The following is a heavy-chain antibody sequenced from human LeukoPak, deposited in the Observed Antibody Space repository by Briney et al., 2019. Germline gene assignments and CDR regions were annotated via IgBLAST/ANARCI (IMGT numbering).Heavy chain of an antibody. Sequence: SETLSLTCAVYGGSFSGYYWSWIRQPPGKGLEWIGEINHSGSTNYNPSLKSRVTISVDTSKSQFSLKLSSVTAADTAVYYCARASRIYDFWSGYYSYFGMDVWGQGTTVTVSS. J-gene: IGHJ6*02. CDR2: INHSGST. CDR3: ARASRIYDFWSGYYSYFGMDV. D-gene: IGHD3-3*01. V-gene: IGHV4-34*01. CDR1: GGSFSGYY.